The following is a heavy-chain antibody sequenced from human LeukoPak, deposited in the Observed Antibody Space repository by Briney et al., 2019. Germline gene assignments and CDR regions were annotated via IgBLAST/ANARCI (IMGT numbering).Heavy chain of an antibody. CDR3: AREAYGSNDNNWFDP. CDR2: INPSGCST. CDR1: GYTFTSYY. D-gene: IGHD4-11*01. Sequence: GASVKVSCKASGYTFTSYYMHWVRQAPGQGLEWMGIINPSGCSTSYAQKFQGRVTMTRDTSTSTVYMELSSLRSEDTAVYYCAREAYGSNDNNWFDPWGQGTLVTVSS. V-gene: IGHV1-46*01. J-gene: IGHJ5*02.